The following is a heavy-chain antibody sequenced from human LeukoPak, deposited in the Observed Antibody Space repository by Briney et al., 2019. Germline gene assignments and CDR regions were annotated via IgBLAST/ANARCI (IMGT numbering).Heavy chain of an antibody. D-gene: IGHD6-13*01. CDR1: GFTFSSHA. CDR3: ARDQTADPGIAAAGSDY. J-gene: IGHJ4*02. Sequence: GGSLRLSCAASGFTFSSHAMHWVRQAPGKGLEWVAVISYDGSKKYYADSVKGRFTISRDNSKNTLYLQMNSLRAEDTAVYYCARDQTADPGIAAAGSDYWGQGTLVTVSS. CDR2: ISYDGSKK. V-gene: IGHV3-30-3*01.